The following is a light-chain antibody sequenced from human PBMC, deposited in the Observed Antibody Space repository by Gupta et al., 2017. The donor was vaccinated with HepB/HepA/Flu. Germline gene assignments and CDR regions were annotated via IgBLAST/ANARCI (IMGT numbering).Light chain of an antibody. CDR3: PNSVAGSGCV. CDR2: VNSDGSH. V-gene: IGLV4-69*01. Sequence: QLAWTQSPSASASLGASFKLTCTVSSGHSNSAIAWHQQQPGKGHQSLMKVNSDGSHIKGDGIPDRCAAYSAGAAPLTNTSRLQSEDDAYYFYPNSVAGSGCVFGGGTKVTVL. J-gene: IGLJ3*02. CDR1: SGHSNSA.